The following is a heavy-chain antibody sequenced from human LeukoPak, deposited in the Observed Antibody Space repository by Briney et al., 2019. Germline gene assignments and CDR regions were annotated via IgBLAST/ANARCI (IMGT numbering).Heavy chain of an antibody. J-gene: IGHJ5*02. CDR1: GFTSSNYG. V-gene: IGHV3-30*18. Sequence: PGGSLRLSCAASGFTSSNYGMHWVRQAPGKGLEWVALISYDGTNKFYADSVKGRFTISRDNSKNTLSLQMNSLRAEDTAVYYCAKDRGTAVAGTNWFDPWGQGTLVTVSS. CDR3: AKDRGTAVAGTNWFDP. CDR2: ISYDGTNK. D-gene: IGHD6-19*01.